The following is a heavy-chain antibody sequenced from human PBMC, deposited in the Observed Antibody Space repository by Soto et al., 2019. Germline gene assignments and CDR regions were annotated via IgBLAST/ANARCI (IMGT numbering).Heavy chain of an antibody. D-gene: IGHD2-8*02. CDR1: GGSISSSPYY. CDR3: ARDKITGLFDY. V-gene: IGHV4-39*02. CDR2: IYYSGST. Sequence: SETLSLTCTVSGGSISSSPYYWAWIRQPPGKGLEWIGSIYYSGSTYYNPSLKSRVTISVDTSKNQFSLKLTSVTAADTAVYYCARDKITGLFDYWGQGTLVTVSS. J-gene: IGHJ4*02.